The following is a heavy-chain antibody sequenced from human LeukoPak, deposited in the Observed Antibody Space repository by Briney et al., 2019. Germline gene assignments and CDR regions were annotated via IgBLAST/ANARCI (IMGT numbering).Heavy chain of an antibody. D-gene: IGHD5-24*01. CDR1: GYTFTNYD. CDR2: MNPNSGNT. V-gene: IGHV1-8*03. Sequence: ASVKVSXKASGYTFTNYDINWVRQATGQGLEWMGWMNPNSGNTGYAQKFQGRVTITRNTSISTAYMELSSLRSEDTAVYYCARGKRWLQLILDYWGPGTLVTVSS. CDR3: ARGKRWLQLILDY. J-gene: IGHJ4*02.